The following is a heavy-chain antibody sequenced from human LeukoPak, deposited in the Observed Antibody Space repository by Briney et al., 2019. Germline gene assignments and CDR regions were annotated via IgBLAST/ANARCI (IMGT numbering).Heavy chain of an antibody. Sequence: GGSLRLSCAASGFTFSSYSMNWVRQAPGKWLEWVSSISSSSSYIYYADSVKGRFTISRDNAKNSLYLQMNSLRAEDKAVYYCAREGGYGSGSSSSFDFDYWGQGTLVTVSS. V-gene: IGHV3-21*01. CDR1: GFTFSSYS. CDR3: AREGGYGSGSSSSFDFDY. CDR2: ISSSSSYI. J-gene: IGHJ4*02. D-gene: IGHD3-10*01.